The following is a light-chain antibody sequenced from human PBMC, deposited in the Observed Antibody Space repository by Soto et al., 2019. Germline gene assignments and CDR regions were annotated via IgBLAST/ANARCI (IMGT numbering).Light chain of an antibody. CDR2: GNS. J-gene: IGLJ3*02. V-gene: IGLV1-40*01. CDR3: QSYDSSLSGWV. Sequence: QSVLTQPPSVSGAPGQRVTISCTGSSSNIGAGYDVHWYQQLPGTAPKLLIYGNSNRPSGVPDRFSGSKSGTSASLPITGLQAEDEADYDCQSYDSSLSGWVFGGGTKLTVL. CDR1: SSNIGAGYD.